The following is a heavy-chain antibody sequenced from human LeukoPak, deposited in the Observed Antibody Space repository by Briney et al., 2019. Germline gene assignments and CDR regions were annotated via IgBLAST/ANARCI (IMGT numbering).Heavy chain of an antibody. CDR1: GGSTSTGDYY. CDR3: ARDRYYYDSSGKFDY. D-gene: IGHD3-22*01. CDR2: IHTSGTT. Sequence: SETLSLTCLVSGGSTSTGDYYCSWIRQPAGKGLEWIGRIHTSGTTNYNPSLKSRVTMSVDTSQDQFSLKLSSVTAADTAVYYCARDRYYYDSSGKFDYWGQGTLVTVSS. V-gene: IGHV4-61*02. J-gene: IGHJ4*02.